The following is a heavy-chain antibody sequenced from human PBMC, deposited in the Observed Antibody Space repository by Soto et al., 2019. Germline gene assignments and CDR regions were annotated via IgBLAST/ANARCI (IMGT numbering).Heavy chain of an antibody. J-gene: IGHJ4*02. Sequence: QLQLQESGSGLVKPSQTLSLTCAVSGGSISSGGYSWSWIRQPPGKGMEWIGYMYHSGSTYYNPSLKSRVTISIDRSKNQFSLELSSVTAEDTAVYDCARVPDYWGQGILVTVSS. D-gene: IGHD2-2*01. CDR2: MYHSGST. CDR1: GGSISSGGYS. V-gene: IGHV4-30-2*01. CDR3: ARVPDY.